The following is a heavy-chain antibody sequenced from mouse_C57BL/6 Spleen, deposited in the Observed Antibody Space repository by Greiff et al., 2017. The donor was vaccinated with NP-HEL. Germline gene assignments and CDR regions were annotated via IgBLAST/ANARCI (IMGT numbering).Heavy chain of an antibody. Sequence: VQLKESGPELVKPGASVKISCKASGYTFTDYYMNWVKQSHGKSLEWIGDINPNNGGTSYNQKFKGKATLTVDKSSSTAYMERRSLTSEDSAVYYCARSGLRRGDWYFDVWGTGTTVTVSS. D-gene: IGHD2-4*01. CDR3: ARSGLRRGDWYFDV. V-gene: IGHV1-26*01. CDR2: INPNNGGT. J-gene: IGHJ1*03. CDR1: GYTFTDYY.